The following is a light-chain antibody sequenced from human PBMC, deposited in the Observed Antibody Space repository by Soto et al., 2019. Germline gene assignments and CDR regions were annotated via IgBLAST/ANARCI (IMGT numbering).Light chain of an antibody. Sequence: QSALTQPPSASGSPGQSVTISCTGTSSDVGGYNSVSWYQLHPGKAPKLMVYEVSKRPSGVPDRFSGSKSGNTASLTVSGLQAEDEADYYCSSYAGSNNYVFGTGTKLTVL. J-gene: IGLJ1*01. CDR1: SSDVGGYNS. V-gene: IGLV2-8*01. CDR3: SSYAGSNNYV. CDR2: EVS.